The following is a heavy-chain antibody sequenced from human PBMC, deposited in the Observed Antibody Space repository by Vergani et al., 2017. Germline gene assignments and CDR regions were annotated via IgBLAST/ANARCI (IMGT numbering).Heavy chain of an antibody. J-gene: IGHJ6*02. V-gene: IGHV3-11*06. Sequence: QVQLVESGGGLVKPGGSLRLSCAASGFTFSDYYMSWIRQAPGNGLEWVSYISSSISYTNYADSVKGRFTIARDNSKNTLYLQMSSLRAEDTAVYYLVKGIVATEYYYYXMDVWGQGTTVTVSS. D-gene: IGHD5-12*01. CDR2: ISSSISYT. CDR1: GFTFSDYY. CDR3: VKGIVATEYYYYXMDV.